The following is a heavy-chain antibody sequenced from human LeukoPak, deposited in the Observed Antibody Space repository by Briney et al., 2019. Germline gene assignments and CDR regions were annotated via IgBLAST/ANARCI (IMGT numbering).Heavy chain of an antibody. V-gene: IGHV1-46*01. CDR1: GYTFTISY. Sequence: GASVRLSCKASGYTFTISYMHWMRQAPGQGPEWMGVINPGGGSTRCAPKFQGRLTITWDTSASTVYMDLSSLRSEDTAVYYCARENVYKLKSFDYWGQGNPVTVSS. J-gene: IGHJ4*02. CDR3: ARENVYKLKSFDY. D-gene: IGHD5-24*01. CDR2: INPGGGST.